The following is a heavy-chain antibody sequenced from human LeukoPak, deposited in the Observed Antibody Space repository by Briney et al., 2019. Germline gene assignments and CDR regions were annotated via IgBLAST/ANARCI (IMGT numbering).Heavy chain of an antibody. CDR3: ARARNTVTPGYFDY. CDR1: GFTFSTYG. D-gene: IGHD4-11*01. Sequence: GGSLRLSCAASGFTFSTYGMHWVRQAPGKGLEWVSVIYSGGSTYNADSVKGRFTISRDNSKNTLYLQMNSLRVEDTAVYYCARARNTVTPGYFDYWGQGTLVTVSS. J-gene: IGHJ4*02. V-gene: IGHV3-66*01. CDR2: IYSGGST.